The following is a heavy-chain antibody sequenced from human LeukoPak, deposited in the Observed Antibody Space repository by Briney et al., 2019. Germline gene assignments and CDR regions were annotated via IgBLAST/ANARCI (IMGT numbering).Heavy chain of an antibody. CDR1: GFTVSTSY. CDR3: ARDGGSGYFDY. Sequence: GGSLRLSCAASGFTVSTSYMYWVRQAPGKGLEWVSVTYRDGNTYYADSVKGRFTISRDDSKNTLYLQMTSLRAEDTAVYHCARDGGSGYFDYWGQGTLVTVSS. J-gene: IGHJ4*02. CDR2: TYRDGNT. V-gene: IGHV3-66*01. D-gene: IGHD3-22*01.